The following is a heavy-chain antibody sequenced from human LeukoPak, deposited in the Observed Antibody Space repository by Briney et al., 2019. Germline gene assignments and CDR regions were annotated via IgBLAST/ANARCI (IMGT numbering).Heavy chain of an antibody. CDR2: ISGSGGST. J-gene: IGHJ5*02. Sequence: GTLRLSCAASGFTFSNYGMSWVRQAPGKGLEWVSAISGSGGSTYYADSVKGRFTISRDNSKNTLYLQMNSLRAEDTAVYYCAKVWAYSSSPGWFDPWGQGTLVTVSS. V-gene: IGHV3-23*01. CDR1: GFTFSNYG. D-gene: IGHD6-13*01. CDR3: AKVWAYSSSPGWFDP.